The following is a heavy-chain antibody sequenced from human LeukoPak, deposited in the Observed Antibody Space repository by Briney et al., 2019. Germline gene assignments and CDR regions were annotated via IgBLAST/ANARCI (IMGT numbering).Heavy chain of an antibody. J-gene: IGHJ4*02. V-gene: IGHV4-4*07. CDR1: GGSITSYY. CDR3: ARVTRGIAAAGTQYDY. D-gene: IGHD6-13*01. Sequence: MASETLSLTCTVSGGSITSYYWSWIRQPAGKGLEWIGRIYTSGSTNYNPSLKSRVTISVDTSKNQFSLKLSSVTAADTAVYYCARVTRGIAAAGTQYDYWGQGTLVTVSS. CDR2: IYTSGST.